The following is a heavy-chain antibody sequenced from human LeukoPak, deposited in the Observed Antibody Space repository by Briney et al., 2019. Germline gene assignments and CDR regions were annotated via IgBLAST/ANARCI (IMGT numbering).Heavy chain of an antibody. CDR1: GFTFSSYA. V-gene: IGHV3-30-3*01. Sequence: GGSLRLSCAASGFTFSSYAMHWVRQAPGKGPEWVAVISYDGSNKYYADSVKGRFTISRDNSKNTLYLQMNSLRAEDTAVYYCARDPSGLRFLEWLSYFDYWGQGTLVTVSS. J-gene: IGHJ4*02. CDR2: ISYDGSNK. D-gene: IGHD3-3*01. CDR3: ARDPSGLRFLEWLSYFDY.